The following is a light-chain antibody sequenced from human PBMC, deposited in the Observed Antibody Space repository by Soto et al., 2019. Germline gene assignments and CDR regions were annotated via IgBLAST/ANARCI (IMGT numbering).Light chain of an antibody. J-gene: IGKJ1*01. CDR1: QTISSS. Sequence: MKQRRVALSVYTSERATLSCRASQTISSSLAWYQQKPGQAPRLLIYFKSTRATGIPTRFSGSGSGTQFTLTISSLQSEDFAVDYCQLYSNWPRTFGQGTKVDIK. CDR2: FKS. CDR3: QLYSNWPRT. V-gene: IGKV3-15*01.